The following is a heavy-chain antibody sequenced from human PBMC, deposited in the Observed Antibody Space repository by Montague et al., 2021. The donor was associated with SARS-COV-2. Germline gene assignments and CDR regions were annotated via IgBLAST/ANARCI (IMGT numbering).Heavy chain of an antibody. CDR1: GGSFSGYY. J-gene: IGHJ4*02. CDR2: INHSGST. CDR3: ARGKNRVFTYDYDSSGYASDY. D-gene: IGHD3-22*01. V-gene: IGHV4-34*01. Sequence: SETLSLTCAVNGGSFSGYYWSWIRQPPGKGLEWIGEINHSGSTKYNPSLKSRVTISVDTSKNQFSLKLSSVTVADTAVYYCARGKNRVFTYDYDSSGYASDYWGQGTLVTVSS.